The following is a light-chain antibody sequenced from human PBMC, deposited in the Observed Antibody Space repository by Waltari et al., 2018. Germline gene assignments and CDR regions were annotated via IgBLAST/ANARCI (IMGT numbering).Light chain of an antibody. Sequence: SVPTQPLYTSGTRGQSVTIACSGSLSNIGANFVYWYQQVPGTAPKILIYRNDQRPSGVPDRFSASKSGTSASLAISGLRSEDEADYFCAAWDDSLSGHFVFGTGTKVIV. CDR3: AAWDDSLSGHFV. V-gene: IGLV1-47*01. CDR2: RND. CDR1: LSNIGANF. J-gene: IGLJ1*01.